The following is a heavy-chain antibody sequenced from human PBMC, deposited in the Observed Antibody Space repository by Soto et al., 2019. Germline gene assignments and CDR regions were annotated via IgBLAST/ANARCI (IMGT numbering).Heavy chain of an antibody. Sequence: SETLSLTCTVSGGSISSYYWSWIRQPPGKGLEWIGYIYYSGSTSYNPSLKSRVTISVDTSKNQFSLKLSSVTAADTAVYYCASYYGSGSHTDNWFDPWGQGTLVTVSS. D-gene: IGHD3-10*01. CDR3: ASYYGSGSHTDNWFDP. CDR2: IYYSGST. V-gene: IGHV4-59*01. CDR1: GGSISSYY. J-gene: IGHJ5*02.